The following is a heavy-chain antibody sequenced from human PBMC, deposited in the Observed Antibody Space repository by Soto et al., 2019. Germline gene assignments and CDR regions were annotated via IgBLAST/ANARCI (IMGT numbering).Heavy chain of an antibody. CDR1: EFSFNNYA. CDR3: ATWTLPLSWNWLQSAAGKFDY. D-gene: IGHD5-12*01. J-gene: IGHJ4*02. V-gene: IGHV3-30-3*01. CDR2: ISSDGNNK. Sequence: QVHLVESGGGVVRPGTSLRVSCSASEFSFNNYAVHWVRQAPGEGLEWVALISSDGNNKYYPDSVRGRLTISRDHSNNTVYLQMHSLRVDDTAVYYCATWTLPLSWNWLQSAAGKFDYWGQGTLVTVSS.